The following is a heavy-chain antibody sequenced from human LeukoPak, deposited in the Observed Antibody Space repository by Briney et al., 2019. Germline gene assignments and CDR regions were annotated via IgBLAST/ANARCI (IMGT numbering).Heavy chain of an antibody. J-gene: IGHJ4*02. CDR2: VNLQGST. CDR1: GGSISDTNW. Sequence: SGTLSLTCGVSGGSISDTNWWTWFRQPPGKGLEWIGEVNLQGSTNYNPSLKSRVTISVDKSENHISLKLTSVTAADTAVYYCAREGGPYRPLDYSGQGTLVTVAS. CDR3: AREGGPYRPLDY. V-gene: IGHV4-4*02.